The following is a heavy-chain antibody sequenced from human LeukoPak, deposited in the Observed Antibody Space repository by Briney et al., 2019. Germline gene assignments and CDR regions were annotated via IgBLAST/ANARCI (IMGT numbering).Heavy chain of an antibody. V-gene: IGHV3-48*03. J-gene: IGHJ4*02. CDR1: GFTFSSYE. D-gene: IGHD3-10*01. Sequence: PGGSLRLSCAASGFTFSSYEMNWVRQAPGKGPEWVSYISSSGSTIYYADSVKGRFTISRDNAKNSLYLQMNSLRAEDTAVYYCAGRLLWFGELSWGQGTLVTVSS. CDR2: ISSSGSTI. CDR3: AGRLLWFGELS.